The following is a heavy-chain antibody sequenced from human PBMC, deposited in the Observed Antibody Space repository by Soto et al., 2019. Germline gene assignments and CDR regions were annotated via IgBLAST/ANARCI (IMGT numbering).Heavy chain of an antibody. Sequence: SETLSLTCAVYGGSFSGYYWSWIRQPPGKGLEWIGEINHSGSTNYNPSLKSRVTISVDTSKNQFSLKLSSVTAADTAVYYCARGALGYDFWSGYYMGRYFDYWGQGTLVTVSS. CDR1: GGSFSGYY. CDR2: INHSGST. CDR3: ARGALGYDFWSGYYMGRYFDY. V-gene: IGHV4-34*01. D-gene: IGHD3-3*01. J-gene: IGHJ4*02.